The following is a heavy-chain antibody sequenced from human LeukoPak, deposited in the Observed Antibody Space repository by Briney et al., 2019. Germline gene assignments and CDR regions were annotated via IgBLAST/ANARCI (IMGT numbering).Heavy chain of an antibody. V-gene: IGHV3-23*01. CDR2: ISGSGGST. CDR3: AKDRYYYDSSGSNDAFDI. J-gene: IGHJ3*02. CDR1: GVTFSSYA. D-gene: IGHD3-22*01. Sequence: PGGSLRLSCAASGVTFSSYAMSWVRQTPGKGLGWVSAISGSGGSTYYADSVKGRFTISRDNSKNTLYLQMNSLRAEDTAVYYCAKDRYYYDSSGSNDAFDIWGQGTMVTVSS.